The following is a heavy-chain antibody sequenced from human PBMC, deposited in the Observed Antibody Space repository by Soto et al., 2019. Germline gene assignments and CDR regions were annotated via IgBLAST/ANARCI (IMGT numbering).Heavy chain of an antibody. CDR3: AREYSSSYYFDY. J-gene: IGHJ4*02. CDR2: IIPIFGTA. CDR1: GYTFTGYY. V-gene: IGHV1-69*05. D-gene: IGHD6-6*01. Sequence: ASVKVSCKASGYTFTGYYMHWVRQAPGQGLEWMGGIIPIFGTANYAQKFQGRVTITTDESTSTAYMELSSLRSEDTAVYYCAREYSSSYYFDYWGQGTLVTSPQ.